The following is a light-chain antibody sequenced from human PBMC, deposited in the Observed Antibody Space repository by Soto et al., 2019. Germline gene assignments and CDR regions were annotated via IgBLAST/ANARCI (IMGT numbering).Light chain of an antibody. V-gene: IGKV3-11*01. J-gene: IGKJ5*01. CDR3: QQRSNWPPGST. CDR1: QSVSSY. CDR2: DAS. Sequence: IVLTQSPATLSLSPGERATLSCRASQSVSSYLAWYQQKPGQAPRLLIYDASNRATGIPARFSGSGSGTDVTLTISSLEPEDFAVYYCQQRSNWPPGSTFGQGTRLEIK.